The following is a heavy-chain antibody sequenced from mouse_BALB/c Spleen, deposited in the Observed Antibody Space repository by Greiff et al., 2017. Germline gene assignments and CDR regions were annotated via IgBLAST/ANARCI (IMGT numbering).Heavy chain of an antibody. V-gene: IGHV5-4*02. CDR3: ARGYGSSLYYSDN. J-gene: IGHJ2*01. CDR2: LSDGGSYT. Sequence: EVHLVESGGGLVKPGGSLKLSCAASGFTFSDYYMYWVRQTPEKRLEWVATLSDGGSYTYYPDSVKGRFTISRDNAKKNLYLQMSSLKSVDTAMYYCARGYGSSLYYSDNRGEGATLT. CDR1: GFTFSDYY. D-gene: IGHD1-1*01.